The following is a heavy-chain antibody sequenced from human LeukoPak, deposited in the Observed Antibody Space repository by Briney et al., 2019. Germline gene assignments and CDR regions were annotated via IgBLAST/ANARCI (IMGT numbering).Heavy chain of an antibody. J-gene: IGHJ4*02. Sequence: SETLSLTCTVSGYSISSGYYWGWIRPPPGKGLEWIGSIYHSGSTYYNPSLKSRVTISVDTSKNQFSLKLSSVTAADTAVYYCARVDRYIVVVPAASYYFDYWGRGTLVTVSS. CDR3: ARVDRYIVVVPAASYYFDY. D-gene: IGHD2-2*01. CDR1: GYSISSGYY. V-gene: IGHV4-38-2*02. CDR2: IYHSGST.